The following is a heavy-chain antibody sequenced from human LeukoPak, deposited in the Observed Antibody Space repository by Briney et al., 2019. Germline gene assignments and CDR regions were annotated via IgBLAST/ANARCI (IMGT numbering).Heavy chain of an antibody. CDR3: ASVSEDTGEPGGY. CDR2: ISTSGATI. J-gene: IGHJ4*02. CDR1: GFTFSSHE. Sequence: GGSLRLSCVASGFTFSSHEMNWVRQAPAKGLEWVSYISTSGATIYYADSVKGRFTISRDNAKNSLYLQMHSLRAEDTAVYYCASVSEDTGEPGGYWGQGTLVTVSS. V-gene: IGHV3-48*03. D-gene: IGHD3-10*01.